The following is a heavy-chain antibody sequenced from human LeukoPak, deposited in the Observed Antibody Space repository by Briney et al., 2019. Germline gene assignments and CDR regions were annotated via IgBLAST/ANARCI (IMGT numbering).Heavy chain of an antibody. CDR1: GFTFSNYG. Sequence: GGSLRLSCAASGFTFSNYGMHWVRQVPGKGLEWVAVIWHDGSEKYYEDSVKGRFTISRDNSKNTLYLQMNSLRAEDTAVYYCAKGLGGWYHDAFDIWGQGTMVTVSS. J-gene: IGHJ3*02. V-gene: IGHV3-30*02. CDR3: AKGLGGWYHDAFDI. D-gene: IGHD6-19*01. CDR2: IWHDGSEK.